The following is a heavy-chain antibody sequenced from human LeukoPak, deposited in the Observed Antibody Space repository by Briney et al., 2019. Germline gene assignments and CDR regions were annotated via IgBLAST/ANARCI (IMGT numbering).Heavy chain of an antibody. V-gene: IGHV3-23*01. CDR3: AKTYSGYSHFDY. CDR2: ISGSGVTP. D-gene: IGHD5-12*01. CDR1: GFIFNNYA. J-gene: IGHJ4*02. Sequence: GGSLRLSCAASGFIFNNYAVSWVRQAPGKGLEWVSAISGSGVTPYYADSVKGRFTVSRDNSKNTLFLQMNGLRAEDTAVYYCAKTYSGYSHFDYWGQGTLVTVSS.